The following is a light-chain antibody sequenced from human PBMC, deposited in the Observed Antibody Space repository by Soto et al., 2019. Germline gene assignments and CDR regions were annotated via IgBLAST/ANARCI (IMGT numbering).Light chain of an antibody. CDR3: QQYGSSPGIFT. V-gene: IGKV3-20*01. Sequence: EIVLTQSPRTLSLSPGERATLSCRASQSVSSSYLAWYQQKPGQAPRLLIYGASSRATGIPDRFSGSGSGTDFTLTISRLEPEDFAVYYCQQYGSSPGIFTFGPGTKVDIK. J-gene: IGKJ3*01. CDR2: GAS. CDR1: QSVSSSY.